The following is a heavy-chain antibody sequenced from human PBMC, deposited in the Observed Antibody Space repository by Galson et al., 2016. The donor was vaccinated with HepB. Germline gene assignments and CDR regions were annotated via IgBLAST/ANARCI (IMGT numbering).Heavy chain of an antibody. D-gene: IGHD1-26*01. Sequence: SLRLSCAASGFTFSRYSMSWIRQAPGKGLEWVSYISDSGNNTFYADSVKGRFTISRDNAKNSLYMQLNSLRAEDTAVYYCAREDEEWEPGAFDIWGQGTMVTVSS. CDR2: ISDSGNNT. CDR1: GFTFSRYS. CDR3: AREDEEWEPGAFDI. J-gene: IGHJ3*02. V-gene: IGHV3-11*01.